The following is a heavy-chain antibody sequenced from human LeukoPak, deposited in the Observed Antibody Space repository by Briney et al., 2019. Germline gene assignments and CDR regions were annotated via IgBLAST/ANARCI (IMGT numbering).Heavy chain of an antibody. D-gene: IGHD5-18*01. Sequence: GASVKVSCKASAYTFTGYYMHWVRQAPGQGLEWMGWINPNSGGTNYAQKFQGRVTMTRDTSISTAYMELSRLRSDDTAVYYCARDYVDTAMDQDSTFDYWGQGALVTVSS. CDR3: ARDYVDTAMDQDSTFDY. V-gene: IGHV1-2*02. CDR2: INPNSGGT. CDR1: AYTFTGYY. J-gene: IGHJ4*02.